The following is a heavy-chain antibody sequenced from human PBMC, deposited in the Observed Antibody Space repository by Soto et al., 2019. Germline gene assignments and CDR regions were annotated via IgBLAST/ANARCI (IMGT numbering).Heavy chain of an antibody. Sequence: PSETLSLTCTVSGGSISSGDYYWSWIRQPPGKGLEWIGYIYYSGSTYYNPSLKSRVTITLDRSKDQFTLRLSSMTAADAAVYYCANDYGDYRNDAFDIWSPGTRVTVSS. V-gene: IGHV4-31*03. D-gene: IGHD4-17*01. CDR1: GGSISSGDYY. CDR3: ANDYGDYRNDAFDI. J-gene: IGHJ3*02. CDR2: IYYSGST.